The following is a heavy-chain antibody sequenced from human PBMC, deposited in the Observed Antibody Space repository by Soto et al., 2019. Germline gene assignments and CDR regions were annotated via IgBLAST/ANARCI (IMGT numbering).Heavy chain of an antibody. V-gene: IGHV3-30*18. J-gene: IGHJ4*02. Sequence: QVQLVESGGGGVQPGTSLRLACAASGFTLSNIGMQWVRQAPGKGLEWVAVISAGGNTKDYADSVKGRFTISRDNSKKPLFLQMNSLRTEDTAVYYCAKESGGERYAAYFDLWGQGTLVTVSA. CDR3: AKESGGERYAAYFDL. D-gene: IGHD2-21*01. CDR1: GFTLSNIG. CDR2: ISAGGNTK.